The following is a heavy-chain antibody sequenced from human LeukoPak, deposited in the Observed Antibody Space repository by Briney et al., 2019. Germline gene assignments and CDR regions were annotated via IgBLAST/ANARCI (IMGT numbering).Heavy chain of an antibody. CDR2: ISGSGGST. Sequence: QTGGSLRLSCAASGFTFSSYAMGWVRQAPGKGLEWVSAISGSGGSTYYADSVKGRFTISRDNSKNTLYLQMNSLRAEDTAVYYCAKDHENCGGDCYSVTPFDYWGQGTLVTVSS. CDR3: AKDHENCGGDCYSVTPFDY. V-gene: IGHV3-23*01. J-gene: IGHJ4*02. CDR1: GFTFSSYA. D-gene: IGHD2-21*02.